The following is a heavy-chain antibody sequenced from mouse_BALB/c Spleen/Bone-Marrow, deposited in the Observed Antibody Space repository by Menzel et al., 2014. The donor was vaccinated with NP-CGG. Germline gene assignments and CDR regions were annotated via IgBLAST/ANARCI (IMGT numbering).Heavy chain of an antibody. CDR1: GDSITSGY. D-gene: IGHD2-3*01. J-gene: IGHJ2*01. CDR3: ATYDGYCFDY. Sequence: EVQRVESGPSLVKPSQTLSLPCSVTGDSITSGYWNWIRKFPGNELEYMGYISYSGNTYYNPSLKSRISITRDTSKNQYYLQLNSVTTEDTATYYCATYDGYCFDYWGQGTTLTVSS. CDR2: ISYSGNT. V-gene: IGHV3-8*02.